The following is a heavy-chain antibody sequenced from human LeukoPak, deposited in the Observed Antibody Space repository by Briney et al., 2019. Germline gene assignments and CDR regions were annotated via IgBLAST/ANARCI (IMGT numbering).Heavy chain of an antibody. V-gene: IGHV4-34*01. CDR1: GGSFSGYY. Sequence: SSETLSLTCAVYGGSFSGYYWSWIRQPPGKGQEWIGEINHSGSTNYNPSLKSRVTISVDTSKNQFSLKLSSVTAADTAVYYCARHLDGVDYWGQGTLVTVSS. J-gene: IGHJ4*02. CDR3: ARHLDGVDY. CDR2: INHSGST.